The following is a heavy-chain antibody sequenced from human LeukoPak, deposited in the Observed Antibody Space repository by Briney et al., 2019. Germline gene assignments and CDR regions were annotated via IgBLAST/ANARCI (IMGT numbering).Heavy chain of an antibody. D-gene: IGHD1-7*01. CDR2: IRYDGSNK. J-gene: IGHJ4*02. V-gene: IGHV3-30*02. CDR1: GFTFSSYG. Sequence: GGSLRLSCAASGFTFSSYGMHWVRQAPGKGLEWVAFIRYDGSNKYYADSVRGRFTISRDNSKNTLYLQMNSLRAEDTAVYYCARDPKNWNYGKFDYWGQGTLVTVSS. CDR3: ARDPKNWNYGKFDY.